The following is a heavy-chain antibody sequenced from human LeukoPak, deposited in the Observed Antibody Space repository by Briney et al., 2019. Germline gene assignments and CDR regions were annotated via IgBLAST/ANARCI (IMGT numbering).Heavy chain of an antibody. CDR1: GYSISSGYW. CDR2: ISHRGST. V-gene: IGHV4-4*02. J-gene: IGHJ2*01. Sequence: SETLSLTCAVSGYSISSGYWWSWVRQPPGKGLEWIGEISHRGSTNYNPSLKSRVTISVDTSKNQFSLKLSSVTAADTAVYYCARYCSSTSCYGNWYFDLWGRGTLVTVSS. CDR3: ARYCSSTSCYGNWYFDL. D-gene: IGHD2-2*01.